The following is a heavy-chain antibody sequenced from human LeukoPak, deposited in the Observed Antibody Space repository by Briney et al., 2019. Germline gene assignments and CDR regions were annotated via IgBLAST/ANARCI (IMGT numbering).Heavy chain of an antibody. V-gene: IGHV1-69*13. CDR2: IIPIFGTA. J-gene: IGHJ4*02. CDR3: ARPAGNQLPKDMYLYY. CDR1: GGTFISSS. D-gene: IGHD2-2*01. Sequence: ASVKVSCKASGGTFISSSISWVRQAPGQGLEWMGGIIPIFGTANYAQKFQGRVTITADESTRTAYMKLSSLRSEDTAVYYCARPAGNQLPKDMYLYYWGQGTLVTVSS.